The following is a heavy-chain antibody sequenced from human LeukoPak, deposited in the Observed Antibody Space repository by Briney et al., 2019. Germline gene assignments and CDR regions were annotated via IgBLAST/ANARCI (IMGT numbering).Heavy chain of an antibody. CDR2: ISGSGGST. CDR1: GFTFSTYV. Sequence: GGSLRLSCAASGFTFSTYVMSWVRQAPGKGLEWVSAISGSGGSTYYADSVKGRFTISRDNSKNSLYLQMNSLGADDTAVYYCAKGNWRYFDYWGQGTLVTVSS. J-gene: IGHJ4*02. CDR3: AKGNWRYFDY. D-gene: IGHD1-1*01. V-gene: IGHV3-23*01.